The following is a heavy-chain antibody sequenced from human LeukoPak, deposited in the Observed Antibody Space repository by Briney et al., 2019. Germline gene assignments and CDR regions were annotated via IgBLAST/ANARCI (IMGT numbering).Heavy chain of an antibody. CDR1: GGPISSSSYY. CDR3: ARSGYSGLDY. CDR2: IYYSGRT. V-gene: IGHV4-39*01. Sequence: PSETLSHTCTVPGGPISSSSYYWGWIRQPPGNGLERIGSIYYSGRTYYNPSLKSRVTISVDTSKNQFSLKLSSVTAADTAVYYCARSGYSGLDYWGQGTLVTVSS. J-gene: IGHJ4*02. D-gene: IGHD5-12*01.